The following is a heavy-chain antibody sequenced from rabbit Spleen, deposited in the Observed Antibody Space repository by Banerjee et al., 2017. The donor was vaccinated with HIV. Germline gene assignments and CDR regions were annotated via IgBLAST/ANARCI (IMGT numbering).Heavy chain of an antibody. CDR2: IYTGSGTT. V-gene: IGHV1S40*01. CDR1: GFSFSSSYY. CDR3: ARSYIGTTGDGLNL. D-gene: IGHD1-1*01. J-gene: IGHJ4*01. Sequence: QSLEESGGDLVKPGASLTLTCTASGFSFSSSYYMCWVRQAPGKGLDWIACIYTGSGTTYYANWAKGRFTISKTSSTTVTLQMTGLTAADTATYFCARSYIGTTGDGLNLWGPGTLVTVS.